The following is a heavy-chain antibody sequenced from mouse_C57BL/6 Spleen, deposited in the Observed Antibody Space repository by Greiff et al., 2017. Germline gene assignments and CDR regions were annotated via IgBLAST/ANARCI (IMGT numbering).Heavy chain of an antibody. J-gene: IGHJ2*01. CDR1: GYTFTSYW. Sequence: QVQLKQPGAELVKPGASVKLSCKASGYTFTSYWMHWVKQRPGQGLEWIGMIHPNSGSTNYNEKFKSKATLTVDKSSSTAYMQLSSLTSEDSAVYYCARSCGNYFDYWGQGTTLTVSS. CDR2: IHPNSGST. D-gene: IGHD1-1*02. V-gene: IGHV1-64*01. CDR3: ARSCGNYFDY.